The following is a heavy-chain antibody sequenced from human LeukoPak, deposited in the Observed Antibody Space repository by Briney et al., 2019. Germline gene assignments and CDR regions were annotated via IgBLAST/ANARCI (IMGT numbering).Heavy chain of an antibody. CDR3: ARNYYDSSGYYIEAFDI. Sequence: SETLSLTCTVSGGSISSYYWSWIRQPPGKGLEWIGYIYYSGSTNYNPSLKSRVTISVDTSKNQFSLKLSSVTAADTTVYYCARNYYDSSGYYIEAFDIWGQGTMVTVSS. J-gene: IGHJ3*02. D-gene: IGHD3-22*01. V-gene: IGHV4-59*08. CDR1: GGSISSYY. CDR2: IYYSGST.